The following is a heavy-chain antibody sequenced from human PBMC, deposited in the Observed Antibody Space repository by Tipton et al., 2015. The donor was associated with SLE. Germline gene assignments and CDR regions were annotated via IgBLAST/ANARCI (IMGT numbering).Heavy chain of an antibody. D-gene: IGHD2-15*01. CDR2: ISSSGNIV. V-gene: IGHV3-48*03. Sequence: SLRLSCVASGFTFTNFDMTWVRQAPGKGLEWVSYISSSGNIVYYADSVKGRFTISRDNAKNSLYLEMNSLRAEDTALYYCAREGVSGSGLDFWGQGALVTVSS. CDR3: AREGVSGSGLDF. J-gene: IGHJ4*02. CDR1: GFTFTNFD.